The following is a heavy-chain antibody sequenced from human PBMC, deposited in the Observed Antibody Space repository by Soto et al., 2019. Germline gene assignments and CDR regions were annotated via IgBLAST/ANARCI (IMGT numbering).Heavy chain of an antibody. CDR1: GFTFSSYS. D-gene: IGHD5-12*01. CDR2: ISSSSSYI. V-gene: IGHV3-21*01. Sequence: EVQLVESGGGLVKPGGSLRLSCAASGFTFSSYSMNWVRQAPGKGLEWVSSISSSSSYIYYADSVKGRFTISRDNAKNSLYLQMNSLRAEDTAVYYCARDGGRWLQFSSFDYWGQGTLVTVSS. CDR3: ARDGGRWLQFSSFDY. J-gene: IGHJ4*02.